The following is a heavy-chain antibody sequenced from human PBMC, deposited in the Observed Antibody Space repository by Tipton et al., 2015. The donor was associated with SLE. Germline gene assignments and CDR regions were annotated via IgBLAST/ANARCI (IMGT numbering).Heavy chain of an antibody. J-gene: IGHJ6*02. CDR3: AREERIAAAGRLYYYYAMDV. CDR1: GGSISSGSYY. V-gene: IGHV4-61*09. CDR2: IYTSGST. D-gene: IGHD6-13*01. Sequence: TLSLTCTVSGGSISSGSYYWSWIRQPAGKGLEWIGYIYTSGSTNYNPSLKSRVTISVDTSKNQFSLKLSSVTAADTAVYYCAREERIAAAGRLYYYYAMDVWGQGTLVTVSS.